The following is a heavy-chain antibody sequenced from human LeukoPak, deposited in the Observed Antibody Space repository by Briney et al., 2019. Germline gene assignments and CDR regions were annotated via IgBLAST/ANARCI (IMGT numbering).Heavy chain of an antibody. V-gene: IGHV3-30*18. CDR3: ANIGGRIAAAVDY. D-gene: IGHD6-13*01. J-gene: IGHJ4*02. CDR2: ISYDGSNK. CDR1: GFTFSSYG. Sequence: GGSLRLSCAASGFTFSSYGMHWVRQAPGKGLGGVAVISYDGSNKYYADSVKGRFTISRDNSKIPLYLQMNSLRAEDTAVYYCANIGGRIAAAVDYWGQGTLVTVSS.